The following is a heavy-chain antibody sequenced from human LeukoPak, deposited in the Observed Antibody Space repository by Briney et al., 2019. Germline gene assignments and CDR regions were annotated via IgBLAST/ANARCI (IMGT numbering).Heavy chain of an antibody. V-gene: IGHV3-30-3*01. CDR2: ISYDGSNK. J-gene: IGHJ4*02. CDR3: ARVTFGDGYFDY. D-gene: IGHD3-16*01. Sequence: PGSSLRLSCAASGFTFSSYAMHWVRQAPGKGLEWVAVISYDGSNKFYADSVKGRFTISRDNSKNTLYLQMNNLRAEDTAVYYCARVTFGDGYFDYWGQGTLVTVSS. CDR1: GFTFSSYA.